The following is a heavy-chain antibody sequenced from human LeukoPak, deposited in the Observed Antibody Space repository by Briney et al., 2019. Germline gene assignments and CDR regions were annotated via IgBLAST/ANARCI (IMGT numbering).Heavy chain of an antibody. V-gene: IGHV4-59*01. Sequence: SETLSLTCTVSGGSISSYYWSWIRQPPGKGLEWIGYIYYSGSTNYNPSLKSRVTISVDTSKNQFSLKLSSVTAADTAVYYCARDQPNKNWFDPWGQGTLVTVSS. J-gene: IGHJ5*02. CDR2: IYYSGST. CDR1: GGSISSYY. CDR3: ARDQPNKNWFDP. D-gene: IGHD1/OR15-1a*01.